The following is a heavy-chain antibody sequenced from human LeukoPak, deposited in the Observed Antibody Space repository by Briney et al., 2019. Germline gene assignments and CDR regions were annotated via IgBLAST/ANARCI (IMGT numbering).Heavy chain of an antibody. Sequence: SVKVSCKASGGTFSSYAISWVRQAPGQGLEWMGGITPIFGTANYAQKFQGRVTITTDESTSTAYMELSSLRSEDTAVYYCARTGYSYGSHYYYYYMDVWGKGTTVTVSS. CDR2: ITPIFGTA. J-gene: IGHJ6*03. CDR3: ARTGYSYGSHYYYYYMDV. CDR1: GGTFSSYA. D-gene: IGHD5-18*01. V-gene: IGHV1-69*05.